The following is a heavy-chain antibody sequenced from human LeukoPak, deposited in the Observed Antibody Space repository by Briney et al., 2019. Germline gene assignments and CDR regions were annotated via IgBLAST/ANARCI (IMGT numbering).Heavy chain of an antibody. CDR1: GYTFTSCD. CDR3: TRGSSGRRDN. J-gene: IGHJ4*02. CDR2: MNPNSGNT. V-gene: IGHV1-8*01. Sequence: ASVNVSCKASGYTFTSCDINWVRQAPGQGLEWMGWMNPNSGNTGYEQSFQGRITMTRDISIGTAYMELSNLTSEDTAIYYCTRGSSGRRDNWGQGTLVTVSA. D-gene: IGHD6-19*01.